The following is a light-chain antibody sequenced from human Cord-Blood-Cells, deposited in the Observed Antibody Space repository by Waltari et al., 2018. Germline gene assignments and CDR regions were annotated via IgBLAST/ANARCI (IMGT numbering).Light chain of an antibody. V-gene: IGKV1-39*01. J-gene: IGKJ1*01. CDR1: QSISSY. CDR2: AAS. Sequence: DIQLPQSPSCLSASVGARVTITCRASQSISSYLTWYQQKPGKAPKLLIYAASSLQSGVPSRFSGSGSWTDFTLTISSLQPEDFATYYCQQSYSTPRTFGQGTKVEIK. CDR3: QQSYSTPRT.